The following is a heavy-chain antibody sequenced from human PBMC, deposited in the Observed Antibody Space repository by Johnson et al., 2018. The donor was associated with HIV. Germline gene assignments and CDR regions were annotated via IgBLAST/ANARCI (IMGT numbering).Heavy chain of an antibody. J-gene: IGHJ3*02. CDR3: AKVLGEMATFDAFDI. V-gene: IGHV3-7*01. CDR1: GFTFSSYW. D-gene: IGHD5-24*01. Sequence: VQLVESGGGVVRPGGSLRLSCAASGFTFSSYWMSWVRQAPGKGLEWVANIKQDGSEKYYEASVKGRFTISRDNSKNTLYLQMNSLRAEETAVYYCAKVLGEMATFDAFDIWGQGGMVTVSS. CDR2: IKQDGSEK.